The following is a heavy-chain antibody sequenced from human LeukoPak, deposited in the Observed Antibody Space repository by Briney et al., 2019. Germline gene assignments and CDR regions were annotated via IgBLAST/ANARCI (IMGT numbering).Heavy chain of an antibody. CDR3: ARVNYYDLNFDY. D-gene: IGHD3-22*01. CDR1: GFTFSSYN. V-gene: IGHV3-7*01. J-gene: IGHJ4*02. Sequence: GGSLRLSCAASGFTFSSYNMNWVRQAPGKELQWVANIKQDGSAKYYVDSVKGRFTISRDNAKNSLYLQMNSLRAEDTAVYYCARVNYYDLNFDYWGQGTLVTVSS. CDR2: IKQDGSAK.